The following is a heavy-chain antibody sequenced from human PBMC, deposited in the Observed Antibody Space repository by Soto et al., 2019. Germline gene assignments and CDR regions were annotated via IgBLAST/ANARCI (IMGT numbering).Heavy chain of an antibody. CDR1: GFSLGRYW. Sequence: GGSLRLSCAASGFSLGRYWMTWVRQGPGKGLEWVANIRNDGSEKNYVDSVKGRSSISRDNAKNSLFLQMNSLRVEDTAVYYCARGEYTYGYAYWGQGALVTVSS. CDR3: ARGEYTYGYAY. D-gene: IGHD5-18*01. V-gene: IGHV3-7*01. J-gene: IGHJ4*02. CDR2: IRNDGSEK.